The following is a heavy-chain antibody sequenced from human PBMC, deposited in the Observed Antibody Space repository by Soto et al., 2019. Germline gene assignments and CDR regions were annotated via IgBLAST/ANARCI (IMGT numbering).Heavy chain of an antibody. Sequence: ATVKVSCKASGYTFTSYDINWVRQATGQGLEWMGWMNPNSGNTGYAQKFQGRITMTRNTSIRTAYMELSSLRSEDTAVYYCARTLYGDNVDSWGQCTLVPVSS. D-gene: IGHD4-17*01. V-gene: IGHV1-8*01. CDR2: MNPNSGNT. CDR3: ARTLYGDNVDS. CDR1: GYTFTSYD. J-gene: IGHJ1*01.